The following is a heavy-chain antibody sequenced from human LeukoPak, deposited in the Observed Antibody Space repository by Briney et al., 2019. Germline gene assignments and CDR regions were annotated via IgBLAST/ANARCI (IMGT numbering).Heavy chain of an antibody. D-gene: IGHD1-26*01. J-gene: IGHJ4*02. V-gene: IGHV3-48*01. CDR1: GFPFTSPW. CDR3: TRDLGATAY. CDR2: ISYSSTTI. Sequence: GGSLRLSCAASGFPFTSPWMDWVRQAPGKGLEWVPYISYSSTTIYYADSVKGRFTISRDNAKNSLYLQMNSLRAEDTAVYYCTRDLGATAYFGQGTLVTVSS.